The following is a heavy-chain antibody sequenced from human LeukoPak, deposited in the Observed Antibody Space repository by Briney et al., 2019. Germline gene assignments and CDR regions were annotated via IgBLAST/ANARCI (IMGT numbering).Heavy chain of an antibody. V-gene: IGHV1-18*04. J-gene: IGHJ4*02. Sequence: ASVKVSCKASGYTFTGHYMHWVRQAPGHGLEWMGWISAYNGDTKSAQKFLGRVTMTTETSTSTAYMELRSLRSDDTAVYYCARSAAGSPFYFEIWGQGTLVTVSS. D-gene: IGHD3-9*01. CDR2: ISAYNGDT. CDR3: ARSAAGSPFYFEI. CDR1: GYTFTGHY.